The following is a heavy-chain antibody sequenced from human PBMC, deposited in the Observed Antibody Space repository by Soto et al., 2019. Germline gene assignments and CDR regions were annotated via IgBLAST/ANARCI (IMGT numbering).Heavy chain of an antibody. V-gene: IGHV3-23*01. CDR1: GFKFDRYA. D-gene: IGHD2-8*01. Sequence: EAQLLESGGGLVQPGGSLRLSCVASGFKFDRYAMSWVRQAPGKGLEWVSSISGTSGHTYYADSVRGRFTISRENSNNTRFLQMSSLRVEDTAVYYCAKDPPVSCSTNGVCPRDDMDVWGQGTTVTVSS. CDR3: AKDPPVSCSTNGVCPRDDMDV. CDR2: ISGTSGHT. J-gene: IGHJ6*02.